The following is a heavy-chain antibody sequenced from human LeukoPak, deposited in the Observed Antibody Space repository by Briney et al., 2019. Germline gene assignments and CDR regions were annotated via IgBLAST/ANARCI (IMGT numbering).Heavy chain of an antibody. Sequence: PSETLSLTCAVYGGSFSGYYWSWIRQPPGKGLEWIGETNHSGSTNYNPSLKSRVTISVDTSKNQFSLKLSSVTAADTAVYYCARGVYGDYSSDYWGQGTLVTVSS. CDR3: ARGVYGDYSSDY. D-gene: IGHD4-17*01. V-gene: IGHV4-34*01. CDR2: TNHSGST. CDR1: GGSFSGYY. J-gene: IGHJ4*02.